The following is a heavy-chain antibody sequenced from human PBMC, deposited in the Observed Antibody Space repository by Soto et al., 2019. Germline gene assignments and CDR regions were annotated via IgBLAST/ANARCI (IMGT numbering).Heavy chain of an antibody. CDR3: ERDDVHCSRGSCYGVPMDD. CDR2: IQSGGST. J-gene: IGHJ6*03. CDR1: GFTVSSKY. D-gene: IGHD2-15*01. Sequence: EVQLVESGGDLVQPGGSLRLSCAASGFTVSSKYMSWVRQAPGRGLEWVSLIQSGGSTFYADSVKGRFTISRDNSKNTLYLQMNSLRAEDTAVYYCERDDVHCSRGSCYGVPMDDWGKGTTVTVSS. V-gene: IGHV3-66*01.